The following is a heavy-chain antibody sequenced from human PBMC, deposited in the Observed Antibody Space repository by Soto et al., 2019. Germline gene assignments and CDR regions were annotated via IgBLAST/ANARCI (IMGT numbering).Heavy chain of an antibody. V-gene: IGHV3-23*01. CDR2: ISGSGGST. D-gene: IGHD2-2*01. CDR3: AKDRGRRYDRLDS. Sequence: GGSLRLSCAASGFTFSNYAVTWVRQAPGKGLEWVSTISGSGGSTYYADSVKGRFTISRDTSKNTLFLQMNSLRAEDTAVYYCAKDRGRRYDRLDSWGQGTLVTVSS. CDR1: GFTFSNYA. J-gene: IGHJ5*01.